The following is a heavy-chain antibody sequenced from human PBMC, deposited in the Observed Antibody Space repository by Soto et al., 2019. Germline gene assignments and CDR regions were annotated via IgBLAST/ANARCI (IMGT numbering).Heavy chain of an antibody. D-gene: IGHD3-22*01. Sequence: GGSLRLSCAASGFTFSSYAMHWVRQAPGKGLEWVAVISYDESNKYYADSVKGRFTISRDNSKNTLYLQMNSLRAEDTAVYYCARGPFYYDSSGYPFDYWGQGTLVTVSS. CDR3: ARGPFYYDSSGYPFDY. CDR1: GFTFSSYA. CDR2: ISYDESNK. J-gene: IGHJ4*02. V-gene: IGHV3-30-3*01.